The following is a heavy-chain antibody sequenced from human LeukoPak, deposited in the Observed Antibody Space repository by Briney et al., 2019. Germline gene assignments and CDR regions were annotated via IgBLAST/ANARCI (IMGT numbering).Heavy chain of an antibody. CDR3: ARDRDSSGYYTGY. V-gene: IGHV3-48*04. J-gene: IGHJ4*02. CDR2: ISSSSTTI. CDR1: GFTFSNYN. Sequence: GGSLRLSCAASGFTFSNYNMNWVRQAPGKGLEWVSYISSSSTTISYADSVRGRFTISRDNAKNSLYLQINSLRAEDTAVYYCARDRDSSGYYTGYRGQGTLVTVSS. D-gene: IGHD3-22*01.